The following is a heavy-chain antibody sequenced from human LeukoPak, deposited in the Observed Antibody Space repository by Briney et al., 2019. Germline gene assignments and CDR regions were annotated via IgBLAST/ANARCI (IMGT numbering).Heavy chain of an antibody. CDR2: IYYSGST. J-gene: IGHJ4*02. Sequence: PSETLSLTCTVSGGSISSYYWSWIRQPPGKGLEWIGYIYYSGSTNYNPSLKSRVTISVDTSKNQFSLKLSSVTAAGTAVYYCARGSGLDPGWYSDWGQGTLVTVSS. CDR3: ARGSGLDPGWYSD. V-gene: IGHV4-59*01. CDR1: GGSISSYY. D-gene: IGHD6-19*01.